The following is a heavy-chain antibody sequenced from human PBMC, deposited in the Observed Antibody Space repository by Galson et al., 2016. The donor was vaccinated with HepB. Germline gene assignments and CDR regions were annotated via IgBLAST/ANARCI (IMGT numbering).Heavy chain of an antibody. CDR3: ARDRGVYVYYSYDMDV. V-gene: IGHV3-33*01. CDR1: GFTFGRHG. D-gene: IGHD2-8*01. CDR2: IWYDGSNK. J-gene: IGHJ6*02. Sequence: SLRLSCAASGFTFGRHGMHWVRQAPGKGPEWVAVIWYDGSNKYYADSVKGRFPISRDNSENTVYLQMNSLRADDTAVYYCARDRGVYVYYSYDMDVWGQGTTVAVSS.